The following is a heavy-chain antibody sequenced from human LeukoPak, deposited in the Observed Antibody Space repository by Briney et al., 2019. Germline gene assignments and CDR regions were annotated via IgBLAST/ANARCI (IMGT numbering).Heavy chain of an antibody. D-gene: IGHD1-26*01. V-gene: IGHV1-8*01. Sequence: GASVKVSCKASGYTFTSYDINWVRQATGQGLEWMGWMNPNSGNTGYAQKFQGRVTMTRNTSISTAYMELSSLRSEDTAVYYCASQGDFSEAFDIWGQGTMVTVSS. CDR2: MNPNSGNT. CDR1: GYTFTSYD. J-gene: IGHJ3*02. CDR3: ASQGDFSEAFDI.